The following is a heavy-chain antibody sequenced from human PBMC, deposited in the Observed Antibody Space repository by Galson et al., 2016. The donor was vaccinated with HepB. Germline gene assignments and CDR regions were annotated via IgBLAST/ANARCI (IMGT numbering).Heavy chain of an antibody. Sequence: SLRLSCATSGVTVGNDYMTWVRQAPGKGLEWVSLIYLDTNSYYADSVKGRFTISRDNAKNSLYLQLNSLRLEDTAVYYCARGPLFYLDYWGQGVLVTVSS. CDR3: ARGPLFYLDY. J-gene: IGHJ4*02. CDR2: IYLDTNS. CDR1: GVTVGNDY. V-gene: IGHV3-53*01.